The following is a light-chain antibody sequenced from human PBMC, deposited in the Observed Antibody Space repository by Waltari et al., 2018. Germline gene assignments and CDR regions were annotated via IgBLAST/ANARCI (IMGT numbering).Light chain of an antibody. V-gene: IGKV1-9*01. CDR2: AAS. CDR3: QQLNSFPLT. CDR1: QVIISY. J-gene: IGKJ4*01. Sequence: IQLNQSPSSLSASVGDRVTITCRASQVIISYLARYQQKPGKAPRLLIYAASTLQSGFPPRFSGSGSGTDFTLTISSLQPEDFATYYCQQLNSFPLTFGGGTKVEIK.